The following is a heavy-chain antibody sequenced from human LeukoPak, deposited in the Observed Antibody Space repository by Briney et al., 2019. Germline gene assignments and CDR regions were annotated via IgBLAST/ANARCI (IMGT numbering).Heavy chain of an antibody. D-gene: IGHD6-19*01. Sequence: GASVKVSCKASGYTFTSYDINWVRQATGQGLEWMGWMNPNSGNTGYAQKFQGRVTMTRNTSISTAYMELSSLRSEDTAVYYCARTGNRRGSSRYYYYGMAVWGQGTTATVSS. CDR1: GYTFTSYD. V-gene: IGHV1-8*01. CDR2: MNPNSGNT. CDR3: ARTGNRRGSSRYYYYGMAV. J-gene: IGHJ6*02.